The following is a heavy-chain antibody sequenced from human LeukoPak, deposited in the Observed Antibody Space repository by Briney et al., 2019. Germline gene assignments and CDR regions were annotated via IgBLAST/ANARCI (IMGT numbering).Heavy chain of an antibody. CDR2: IKQDGSEK. CDR3: AMTDGYYDSSGYNP. V-gene: IGHV3-7*01. D-gene: IGHD3-22*01. J-gene: IGHJ5*02. Sequence: GGSLRLSCAASGFTFSSYWMSWVRQAPGKGLEWVANIKQDGSEKYYVDSVKGRFTISRDNAKNSLYLQMNSLRAEDTAVYYCAMTDGYYDSSGYNPWGQGTLVTVSS. CDR1: GFTFSSYW.